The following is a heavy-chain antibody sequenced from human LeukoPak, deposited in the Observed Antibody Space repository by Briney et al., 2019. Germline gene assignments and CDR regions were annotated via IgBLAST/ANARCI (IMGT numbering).Heavy chain of an antibody. J-gene: IGHJ4*02. CDR3: ARYGSGSSIEY. CDR1: GGSISSYY. Sequence: SETLSLTCTVSGGSISSYYWIWIRQPPGKGLEWIGYIYYSGSTNYNPSLKSRVTISLDTSKNQFSLKLSSVTAADTAVYYCARYGSGSSIEYWGQGTLVTVSS. D-gene: IGHD3-10*01. CDR2: IYYSGST. V-gene: IGHV4-59*01.